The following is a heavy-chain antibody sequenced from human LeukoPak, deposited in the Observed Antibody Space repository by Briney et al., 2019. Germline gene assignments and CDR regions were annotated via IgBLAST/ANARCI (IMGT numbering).Heavy chain of an antibody. Sequence: GESLRLSCAASGFTFSDYWMSWVRQAPGKGLEWVANIQQDGSEKYYVDSVKGRFTISRDNSKNTLYLQMNSLRAEDTAVYYCARDWYSGKYPTFDSWGQGTLVTVSS. J-gene: IGHJ4*02. CDR2: IQQDGSEK. CDR3: ARDWYSGKYPTFDS. CDR1: GFTFSDYW. D-gene: IGHD1-26*01. V-gene: IGHV3-7*01.